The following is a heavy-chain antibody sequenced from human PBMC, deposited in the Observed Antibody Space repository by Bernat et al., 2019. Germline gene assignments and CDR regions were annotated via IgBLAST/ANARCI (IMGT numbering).Heavy chain of an antibody. CDR1: GFTFSSYA. J-gene: IGHJ6*02. Sequence: QVQLVESGGGVVQPGRSLRLSCAASGFTFSSYAMHWVRQAPGKGLEWVAVISYDGSNKYYADSVKGRFTISRDNSKNTLYLQMNSLRAEDTAVCYCARSPLPYCTNGVCYYYYGMDVWGQGTTVTVSS. D-gene: IGHD2-8*01. CDR3: ARSPLPYCTNGVCYYYYGMDV. CDR2: ISYDGSNK. V-gene: IGHV3-30-3*01.